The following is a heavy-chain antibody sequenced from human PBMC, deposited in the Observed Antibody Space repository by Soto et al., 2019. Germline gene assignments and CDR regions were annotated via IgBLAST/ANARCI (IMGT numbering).Heavy chain of an antibody. CDR3: ARVWRPYSSSHVDY. J-gene: IGHJ4*02. CDR1: GGSFSGYY. CDR2: INHSGST. D-gene: IGHD6-13*01. V-gene: IGHV4-34*01. Sequence: SETLSLTCAVYGGSFSGYYWSWIRQPPGKGLEWIGEINHSGSTNYNPSLKSRVTISVDTSKNSLYLQMNSLRDEDTAVYYCARVWRPYSSSHVDYWGQGTLVTVSS.